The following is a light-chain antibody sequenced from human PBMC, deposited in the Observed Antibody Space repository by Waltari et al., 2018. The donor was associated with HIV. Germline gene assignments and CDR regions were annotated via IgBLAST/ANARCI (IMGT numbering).Light chain of an antibody. J-gene: IGKJ4*01. CDR2: DAS. CDR1: QSVRTY. V-gene: IGKV3-11*01. CDR3: QQRTNWPPLT. Sequence: DIVLTHSPATLSLSPGERATLSCMASQSVRTYLAWYQQKPGQAPRLLIYDASNRATGILARFSGSGSGTDFTLTISSLEPEDSAFYYCQQRTNWPPLTFGGGTKVEIK.